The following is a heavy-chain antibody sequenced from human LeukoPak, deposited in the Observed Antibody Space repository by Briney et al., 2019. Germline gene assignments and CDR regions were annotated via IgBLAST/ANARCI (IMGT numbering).Heavy chain of an antibody. J-gene: IGHJ4*02. CDR3: AENQKSPATAYDY. D-gene: IGHD1-14*01. CDR1: GFTFSSYA. Sequence: GGSLRLSCAASGFTFSSYAMGWVRQAPGKGLEWVSAISGSGGSTYYADSVKGRFTISRDNSKNTLYLQMNSLRAEDTAVYYCAENQKSPATAYDYWGQGTLVTVSS. V-gene: IGHV3-23*01. CDR2: ISGSGGST.